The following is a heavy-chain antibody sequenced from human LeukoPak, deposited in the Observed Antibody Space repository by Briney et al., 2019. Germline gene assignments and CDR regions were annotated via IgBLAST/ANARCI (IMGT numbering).Heavy chain of an antibody. V-gene: IGHV3-30*18. CDR3: AKEPNSYSSGWYFQD. CDR2: ISHDGSTT. J-gene: IGHJ1*01. Sequence: GGSLRLSCAASGFTFTNYGMHWDRQAPGKGLEWVAVISHDGSTTFYADSVKGRFIISRDNSKNTLDLQMYSLRPEDTAVYYCAKEPNSYSSGWYFQDWGQGTLVTVSS. CDR1: GFTFTNYG. D-gene: IGHD6-25*01.